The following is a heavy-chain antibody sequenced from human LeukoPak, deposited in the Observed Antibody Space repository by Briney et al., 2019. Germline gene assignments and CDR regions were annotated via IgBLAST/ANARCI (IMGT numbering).Heavy chain of an antibody. Sequence: SQTLSLTCTVSGGSISSGSYSWSWIRQPPGKGLEWIGYIYPRGSTYYNPSLKSRVILSLDKSANQFSLNLSSVTAADTAVYYCARFSPRAMGNYLDFWGQGTLVTVSS. CDR1: GGSISSGSYS. CDR2: IYPRGST. D-gene: IGHD7-27*01. V-gene: IGHV4-30-2*01. J-gene: IGHJ4*02. CDR3: ARFSPRAMGNYLDF.